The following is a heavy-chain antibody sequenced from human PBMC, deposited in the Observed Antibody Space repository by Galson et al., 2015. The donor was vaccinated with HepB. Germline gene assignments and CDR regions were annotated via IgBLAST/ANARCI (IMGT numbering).Heavy chain of an antibody. V-gene: IGHV1-69*02. Sequence: SVKVSCKASGGTLSSYTISWVRQAPGQGLEWMGRIIPILGIANYAQKFQGRVTITADKSTSTAYMELRSLRSDDTAVYYCARLLQYYDFWSGYYDLIFDYWGQGTLVTVSS. CDR1: GGTLSSYT. CDR3: ARLLQYYDFWSGYYDLIFDY. D-gene: IGHD3-3*01. CDR2: IIPILGIA. J-gene: IGHJ4*02.